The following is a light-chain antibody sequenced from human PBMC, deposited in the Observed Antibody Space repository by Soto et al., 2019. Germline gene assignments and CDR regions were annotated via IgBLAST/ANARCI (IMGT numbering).Light chain of an antibody. CDR1: ESLSSY. J-gene: IGKJ2*01. CDR3: QHYDDWPIT. V-gene: IGKV3-15*01. CDR2: GAS. Sequence: EIVLTQSPGTLSVSPGERVTLSCRASESLSSYLAWYQQKPGQAPRLLIYGASTKATGIPARFSGSGSATDFTLTISSLQSEDFAVYYCQHYDDWPITFGQGTKLEI.